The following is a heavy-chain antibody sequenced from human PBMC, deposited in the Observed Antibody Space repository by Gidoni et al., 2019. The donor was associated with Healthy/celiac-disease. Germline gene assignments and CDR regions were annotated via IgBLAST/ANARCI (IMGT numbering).Heavy chain of an antibody. J-gene: IGHJ3*02. CDR2: ISYDGSNK. D-gene: IGHD7-27*01. CDR1: GFTFSSYA. Sequence: QVQLVESGGGVVQPGRSLRLSCAASGFTFSSYAMHWVRQAPGKGLEWVAVISYDGSNKYYADSGKGRFTIARDNSKNTLYLQMNSLRAEDTAVYYCARDLPTGDRAFDIWGQGTMVTVSS. CDR3: ARDLPTGDRAFDI. V-gene: IGHV3-30-3*01.